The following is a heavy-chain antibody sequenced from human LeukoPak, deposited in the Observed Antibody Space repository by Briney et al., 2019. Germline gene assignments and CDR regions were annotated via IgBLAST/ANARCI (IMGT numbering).Heavy chain of an antibody. D-gene: IGHD1-14*01. Sequence: PSETLSLTCSVSGGSISNYYWSWIRQPPGKGLEWIAYIYSSGSANYNPSLESRVTISVDTSQNQFSLKLSSVTAADTAVYYCARVKTEMSYDAFDIWGQGTMVTVSS. J-gene: IGHJ3*02. CDR2: IYSSGSA. CDR1: GGSISNYY. V-gene: IGHV4-59*01. CDR3: ARVKTEMSYDAFDI.